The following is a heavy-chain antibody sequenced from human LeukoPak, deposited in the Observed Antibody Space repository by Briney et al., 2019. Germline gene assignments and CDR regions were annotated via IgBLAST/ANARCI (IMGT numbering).Heavy chain of an antibody. CDR2: IKQDGSEK. D-gene: IGHD1-26*01. CDR3: ARVGVSEVGDNAGGPFDY. V-gene: IGHV3-7*01. J-gene: IGHJ4*02. Sequence: PGGSLRLSCAASGFTFSSYWMSWVRQAPGKGLEWVANIKQDGSEKYYVDSVKGRFTISRDNAKNSLYLQMNSLRAEDTAVYSCARVGVSEVGDNAGGPFDYWGQGTLVTVSS. CDR1: GFTFSSYW.